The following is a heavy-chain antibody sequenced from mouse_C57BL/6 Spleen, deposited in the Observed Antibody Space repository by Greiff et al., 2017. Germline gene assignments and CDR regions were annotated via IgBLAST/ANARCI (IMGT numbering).Heavy chain of an antibody. V-gene: IGHV5-4*01. CDR3: AKDRGYGSSFYY. CDR2: ISDGGSYT. CDR1: GFTFSSYA. D-gene: IGHD1-1*01. J-gene: IGHJ2*01. Sequence: EVKVVESGGGLVKPGGSLKLSCAASGFTFSSYAMSWVRQTPEKRLEWVATISDGGSYTYYPDNVKGRFTISRDNAKNNLYLQMSHLKSEGTAMYYCAKDRGYGSSFYYWGQGTTPT.